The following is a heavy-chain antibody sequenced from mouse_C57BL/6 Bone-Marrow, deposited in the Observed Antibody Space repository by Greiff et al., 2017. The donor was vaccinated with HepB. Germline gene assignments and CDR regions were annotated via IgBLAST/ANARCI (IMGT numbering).Heavy chain of an antibody. J-gene: IGHJ3*01. D-gene: IGHD1-1*01. CDR1: GYTFTSYT. CDR3: ARNYYYGSGGFAY. CDR2: INPSSGYT. Sequence: QVHVKQSGAELARPGASVKMSCKASGYTFTSYTMHWVKQRPGQGLEWIGYINPSSGYTKYNQKFKDKATLTADKSSSTAYMQLSSLTSEDSAVYYCARNYYYGSGGFAYWGQGTLVTVSA. V-gene: IGHV1-4*01.